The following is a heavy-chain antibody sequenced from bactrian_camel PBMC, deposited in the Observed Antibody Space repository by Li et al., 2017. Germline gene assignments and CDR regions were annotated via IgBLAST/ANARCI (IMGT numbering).Heavy chain of an antibody. V-gene: IGHV3S55*01. Sequence: HVQLVESGGGSVQAGGSLRLSCAASGYTFSSYSMGWFRQAPGEEREGVAAIDSDGRIRYADSVKGRFTISKDNAKNTLYLQMNSLKPEDSAMYYCAADTEGFTCGGLGPLLYNYWGQGTQVTVS. CDR3: AADTEGFTCGGLGPLLYNY. D-gene: IGHD7*01. CDR2: IDSDGRI. CDR1: GYTFSSYS. J-gene: IGHJ4*01.